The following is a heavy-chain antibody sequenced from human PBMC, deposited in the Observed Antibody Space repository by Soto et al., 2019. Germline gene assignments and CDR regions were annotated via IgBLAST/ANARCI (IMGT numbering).Heavy chain of an antibody. V-gene: IGHV3-23*01. J-gene: IGHJ6*03. Sequence: GGSLRLSCAASGFTFSSYAMSWVRQAPGKGLEWVSAISGSGGSTYYADSVKGRFTISRDNSKNTLYLQMNSLRAEDTAVYYCAKGDESGSGYYYYMDVWGKGTTVTVSS. CDR2: ISGSGGST. CDR3: AKGDESGSGYYYYMDV. CDR1: GFTFSSYA.